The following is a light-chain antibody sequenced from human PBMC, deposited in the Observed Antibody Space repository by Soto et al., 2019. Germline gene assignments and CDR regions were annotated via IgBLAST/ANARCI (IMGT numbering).Light chain of an antibody. J-gene: IGKJ4*01. CDR3: QQYGSRRRA. V-gene: IGKV3-20*01. CDR2: GAS. Sequence: ETVLTQSPGTLSLAPGERATLSCRASQSVSSSYLAWYQQKPGQAPRLLIYGASSRATGIPDRFSGSGSGKDFSLTSSRLEPEDFAVYYFQQYGSRRRACGGGTKVEIK. CDR1: QSVSSSY.